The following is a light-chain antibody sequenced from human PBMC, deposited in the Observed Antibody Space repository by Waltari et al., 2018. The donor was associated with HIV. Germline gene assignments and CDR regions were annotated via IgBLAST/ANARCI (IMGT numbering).Light chain of an antibody. CDR1: SSDVGGYKY. CDR3: CSYAGSYTLV. J-gene: IGLJ3*02. Sequence: QSALTQPRSVSGSPGQSVTISCTGPSSDVGGYKYVSWYQQHPAKAPKLMIYDVTKRPSGVPDRFSCSKSVNTASLTISGLEAEDEADYYCCSYAGSYTLVFGGGTKLTVL. V-gene: IGLV2-11*01. CDR2: DVT.